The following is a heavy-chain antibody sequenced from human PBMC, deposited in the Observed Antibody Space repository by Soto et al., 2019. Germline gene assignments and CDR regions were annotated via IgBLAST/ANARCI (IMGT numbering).Heavy chain of an antibody. J-gene: IGHJ4*02. V-gene: IGHV1-18*01. CDR3: ARDPPNSNFWGGFYSY. CDR2: ISAYNGNT. Sequence: QVQLVQSGAEVKKPGASVKVSCKASGYTFTSYGISWVRQAPGQGLEWMGWISAYNGNTNYAQKLQGRVTMTTDTSTITAYRELGSLRGGDTAVYYCARDPPNSNFWGGFYSYWGQGTLGTGPS. CDR1: GYTFTSYG. D-gene: IGHD3-3*01.